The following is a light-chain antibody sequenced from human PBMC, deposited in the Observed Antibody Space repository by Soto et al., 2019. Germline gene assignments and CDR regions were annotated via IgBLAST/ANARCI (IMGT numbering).Light chain of an antibody. Sequence: QSALTQPASVSGSPGQSITISCTGTSSDVGGYNYVSWYQQYPGKAPKLMIYEVSKRPSGVPDRFSGSKSGNTASLTVSGLQAEDEADYYCSSYAGSNNHVLFGGGTKLTVL. J-gene: IGLJ2*01. V-gene: IGLV2-8*01. CDR2: EVS. CDR3: SSYAGSNNHVL. CDR1: SSDVGGYNY.